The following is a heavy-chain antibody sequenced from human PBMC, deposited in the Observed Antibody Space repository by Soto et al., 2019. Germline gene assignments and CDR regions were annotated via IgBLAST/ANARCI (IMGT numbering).Heavy chain of an antibody. CDR2: IIPILGIA. Sequence: QVQLVQSGAEVKKPGSSVKVSCKASGGTFSSYTISWVRQAPGQGLEWMGRIIPILGIANYAQKFQGRVTITADKSTSTAYMELSSLRSEDTAVYYCARGTISLYYGSESDYCGMDVCGQGTTVTVSS. D-gene: IGHD3-10*01. CDR3: ARGTISLYYGSESDYCGMDV. V-gene: IGHV1-69*02. CDR1: GGTFSSYT. J-gene: IGHJ6*02.